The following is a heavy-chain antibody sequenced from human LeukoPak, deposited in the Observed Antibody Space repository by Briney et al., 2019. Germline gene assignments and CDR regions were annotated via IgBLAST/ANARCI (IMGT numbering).Heavy chain of an antibody. D-gene: IGHD3-22*01. CDR1: GGSISSYY. CDR3: ARSSVVPTFDY. J-gene: IGHJ4*02. Sequence: PSETLSLTCTVSGGSISSYYWSWIRQPPGKRLEWIGYIYYSGSTNYNPSLKSRVTISVDTSKNQFSLKLSSVTAADTAVYYCARSSVVPTFDYWGQGTLVTVSS. CDR2: IYYSGST. V-gene: IGHV4-59*01.